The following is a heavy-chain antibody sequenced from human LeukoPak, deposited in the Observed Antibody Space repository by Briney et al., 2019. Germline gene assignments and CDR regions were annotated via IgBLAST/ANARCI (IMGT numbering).Heavy chain of an antibody. V-gene: IGHV4-4*07. CDR1: GGSISGYY. J-gene: IGHJ3*02. CDR2: VYTSGST. D-gene: IGHD1-7*01. CDR3: ARLITGTTTAFDI. Sequence: PSETLSLTCSVSGGSISGYYWTWIRQPAGKGLEWIGRVYTSGSTHYNPSLKTRLTMSVDTSKNQFSLKLSSVTAADTAVYYCARLITGTTTAFDIWGQGTMVTVTS.